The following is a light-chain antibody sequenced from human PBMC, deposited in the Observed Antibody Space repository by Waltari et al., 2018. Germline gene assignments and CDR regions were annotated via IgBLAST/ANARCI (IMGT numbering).Light chain of an antibody. V-gene: IGKV1-33*01. Sequence: DIQMTQSPSSLSASVGDRVTITCQASQDISNYLNWYQQKPGKAPKLLIYDVSNLETRVPSKFSGSGSGTDFTFTISSLQPEDIATYYCQQYDNLPRTFGGGTKVEIK. CDR2: DVS. CDR1: QDISNY. J-gene: IGKJ4*01. CDR3: QQYDNLPRT.